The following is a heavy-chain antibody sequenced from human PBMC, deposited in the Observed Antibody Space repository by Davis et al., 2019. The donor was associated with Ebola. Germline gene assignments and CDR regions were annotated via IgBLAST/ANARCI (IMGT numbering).Heavy chain of an antibody. CDR3: ARGWLRTGLDV. J-gene: IGHJ6*04. Sequence: HSQTLSLTCAIYGDSVSSAGWNWIRQSPSRGLEWLGRTYYKSKWYHDYAVSLKSRITINPDTSKNQFSLQLNSVTPEDTALYYCARGWLRTGLDVWGEGTTVTVSS. CDR1: GDSVSSAG. D-gene: IGHD5-18*01. V-gene: IGHV6-1*01. CDR2: TYYKSKWYH.